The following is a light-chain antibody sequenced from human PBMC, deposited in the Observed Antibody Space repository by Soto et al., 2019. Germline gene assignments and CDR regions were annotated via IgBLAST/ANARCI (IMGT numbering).Light chain of an antibody. J-gene: IGKJ4*01. V-gene: IGKV3D-20*02. Sequence: EIVLTQSPGTLSLSPGERATVSCRASQSVSSSYLAWYQQKPGQAPRLLISAASNRAAGIPARFSGSGSGTDFTLTISSLEPEDSAVYYCQQRSNWPPLTFGGGTKVDIK. CDR2: AAS. CDR3: QQRSNWPPLT. CDR1: QSVSSSY.